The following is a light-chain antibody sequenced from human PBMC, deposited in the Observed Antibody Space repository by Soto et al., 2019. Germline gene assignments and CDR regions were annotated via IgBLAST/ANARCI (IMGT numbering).Light chain of an antibody. Sequence: QSVLTQPPSVSGAPGQRVTISCAGSTSNIGANYGVHWYQQLPGAAPKLLIYENTNRPSGVPGRFSGSKSGTSASLAITGVEAEDEADYYCQSYDRTLSASVFGGGTKLTVL. CDR2: ENT. CDR1: TSNIGANYG. CDR3: QSYDRTLSASV. J-gene: IGLJ3*02. V-gene: IGLV1-40*01.